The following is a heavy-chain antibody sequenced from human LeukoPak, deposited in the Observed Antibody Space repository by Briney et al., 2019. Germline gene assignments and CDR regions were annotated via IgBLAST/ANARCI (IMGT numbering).Heavy chain of an antibody. V-gene: IGHV3-48*02. CDR2: DSCTSTTI. J-gene: IGHJ4*02. Sequence: GALRLSYAAYGFAFSSYSMKWVRPAPGKGGAWGSSDSCTSTTIYYSDSVKGRFNISRDNAKNSLYMQMNSLRDEDTAVYYCARDGSGFCTNSVCYPGENYFDYWGQGTLVTVSS. CDR1: GFAFSSYS. CDR3: ARDGSGFCTNSVCYPGENYFDY. D-gene: IGHD2-8*01.